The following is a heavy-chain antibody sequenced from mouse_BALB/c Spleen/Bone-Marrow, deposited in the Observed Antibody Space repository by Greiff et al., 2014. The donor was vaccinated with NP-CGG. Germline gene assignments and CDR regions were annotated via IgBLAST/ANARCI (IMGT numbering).Heavy chain of an antibody. CDR1: GYSFTGYN. CDR3: ARYNNYFDY. Sequence: VQLKESGPELEKPGTSVKISCKASGYSFTGYNMNWVKQSNGKSLEWIGNIDPYNGGTNYNQKFKGKATLTVDKSSSTAYMQLKSLTSEDSAVYYCARYNNYFDYWGQGTTLTVSS. CDR2: IDPYNGGT. V-gene: IGHV1S135*01. J-gene: IGHJ2*01. D-gene: IGHD1-3*01.